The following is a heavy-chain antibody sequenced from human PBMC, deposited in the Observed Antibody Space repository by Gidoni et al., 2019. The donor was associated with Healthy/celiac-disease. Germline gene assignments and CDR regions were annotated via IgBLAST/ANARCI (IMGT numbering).Heavy chain of an antibody. V-gene: IGHV1-18*01. D-gene: IGHD6-13*01. Sequence: QVQLVQSGAEVKKPGASVKVSCKASGYTFTSYGIRWVRQAPGQGLEWMGWISAYNGNTNYEQKLQGRITMTTDTSTSTAYMELRSLRSDDTAVYYCARDLARIAAAATDYWGQGTLVTVSS. CDR1: GYTFTSYG. CDR3: ARDLARIAAAATDY. J-gene: IGHJ4*02. CDR2: ISAYNGNT.